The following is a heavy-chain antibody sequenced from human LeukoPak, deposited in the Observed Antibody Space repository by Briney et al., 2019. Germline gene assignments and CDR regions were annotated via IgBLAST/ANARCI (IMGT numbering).Heavy chain of an antibody. V-gene: IGHV3-30*01. CDR1: GFTFSSYA. CDR3: AREGGAAGPRYFDY. D-gene: IGHD1-26*01. Sequence: GRSLRLSCAASGFTFSSYAMHWVRQAPGKGLEWVAVISYDGSNKYYADSVKGRFTTSRDNSKNTLYLQMNSLRAEDTAVYYCAREGGAAGPRYFDYWGQGTLVTVSS. J-gene: IGHJ4*02. CDR2: ISYDGSNK.